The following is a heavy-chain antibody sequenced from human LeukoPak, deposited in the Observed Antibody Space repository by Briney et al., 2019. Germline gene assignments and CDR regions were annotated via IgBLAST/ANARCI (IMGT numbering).Heavy chain of an antibody. CDR2: IYYSGST. D-gene: IGHD6-19*01. Sequence: SETLSLTCTVSGGSISSSSYYWGWIRQPPGKGLEWIGSIYYSGSTNYNPSLKSRVTISVDKSKNQFSLKLTSVTAADTAVYYCARAMPVAGSWDYWGQGTLVTVSS. CDR1: GGSISSSSYY. V-gene: IGHV4-39*07. CDR3: ARAMPVAGSWDY. J-gene: IGHJ4*02.